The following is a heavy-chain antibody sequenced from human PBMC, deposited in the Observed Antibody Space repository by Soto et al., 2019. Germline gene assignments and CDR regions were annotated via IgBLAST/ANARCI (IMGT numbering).Heavy chain of an antibody. CDR2: INHSGST. V-gene: IGHV4-34*01. D-gene: IGHD3-3*01. CDR1: GGSFSCYY. Sequence: SETLSLTCAVYGGSFSCYYWSWIRQPPGKGLEWIGEINHSGSTNYNPSLKSRVTISVDTSKNQFSLKLSSVTAADTAVYYCARXRVSDLWSGYRAGYFDYWGQGTLVTVSS. J-gene: IGHJ4*02. CDR3: ARXRVSDLWSGYRAGYFDY.